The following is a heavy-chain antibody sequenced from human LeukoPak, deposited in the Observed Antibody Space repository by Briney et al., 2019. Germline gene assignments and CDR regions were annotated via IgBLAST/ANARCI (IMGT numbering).Heavy chain of an antibody. CDR1: GGSISSYY. J-gene: IGHJ3*02. CDR2: IYYSGST. D-gene: IGHD6-13*01. V-gene: IGHV4-59*01. CDR3: ARSDRSSWYLTFDI. Sequence: PSETLSLTCTVSGGSISSYYWSWIRQPPGKGLEWIGYIYYSGSTNYNPSLKSRVTISVDTSKNQFSLKLSSVTAADTAVYYCARSDRSSWYLTFDIWGQGTMVTVSS.